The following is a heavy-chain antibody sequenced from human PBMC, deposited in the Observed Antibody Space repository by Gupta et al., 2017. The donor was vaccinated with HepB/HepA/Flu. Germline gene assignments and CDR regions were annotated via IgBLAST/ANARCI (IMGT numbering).Heavy chain of an antibody. CDR1: EFTFPHYD. CDR3: AREGRYGHIDAFDM. CDR2: IASGGGT. V-gene: IGHV3-13*01. Sequence: EVQLVASGGGLVQPGGFLSRSCAGREFTFPHYDIHWVRQGVGKGLEWVSSIASGGGTHYADSVKGRFTVSRDIARNSFFLQMNSLRDGDTAVYYCAREGRYGHIDAFDMWGQGTMVTVSS. J-gene: IGHJ3*02. D-gene: IGHD1-1*01.